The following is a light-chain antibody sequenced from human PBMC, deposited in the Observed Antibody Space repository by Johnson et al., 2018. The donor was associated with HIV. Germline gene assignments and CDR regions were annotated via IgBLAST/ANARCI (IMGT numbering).Light chain of an antibody. CDR2: ENN. Sequence: QFVLTQPPSMSAAPGEKVTISCSGSSSNIGNNYVSWYQQVPGTAPKLLIYENNKRPSGIPDRFSGSKSGTSATLGITGLPTGDEADYYCGTWDSSLSVPGFGTGTKVTVL. CDR3: GTWDSSLSVPG. J-gene: IGLJ1*01. V-gene: IGLV1-51*02. CDR1: SSNIGNNY.